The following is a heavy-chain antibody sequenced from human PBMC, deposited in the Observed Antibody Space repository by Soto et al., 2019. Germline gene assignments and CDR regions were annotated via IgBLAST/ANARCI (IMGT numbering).Heavy chain of an antibody. CDR2: IYYSGST. CDR3: AREGYYYDSSGYLNWFDP. CDR1: GGSISSYY. V-gene: IGHV4-59*01. J-gene: IGHJ5*02. Sequence: PSETLSLTCTVSGGSISSYYWSWIRQPPGKGLEWIGYIYYSGSTNYNPSLKSRVTISVDTSKNQFSLKLSSVTAADTAVYYCAREGYYYDSSGYLNWFDPWGQGTLVTVS. D-gene: IGHD3-22*01.